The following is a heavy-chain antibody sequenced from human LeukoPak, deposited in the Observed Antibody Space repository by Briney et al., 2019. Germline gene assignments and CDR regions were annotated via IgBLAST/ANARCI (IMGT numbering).Heavy chain of an antibody. D-gene: IGHD2-21*01. CDR2: IYPGDSDT. CDR1: GYSFTSYW. V-gene: IGHV5-51*01. Sequence: VESLKISCRGSGYSFTSYWIGWVRQMPGKGLEWMGIIYPGDSDTRYSPSFQGQVTISADKSISTAYLQWSSLKASDTAVYYCASLRSYSDAFDIWGQGTMVTVSS. CDR3: ASLRSYSDAFDI. J-gene: IGHJ3*02.